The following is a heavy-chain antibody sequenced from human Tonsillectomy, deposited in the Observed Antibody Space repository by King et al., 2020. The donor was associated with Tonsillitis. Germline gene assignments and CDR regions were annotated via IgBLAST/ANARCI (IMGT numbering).Heavy chain of an antibody. CDR1: GGSISSGPYY. Sequence: VQLQESGPGLVKPSQTLSLTCTVSGGSISSGPYYWSWIRQPAGKGLEWIGRVYSGGSTSYNPSLRSRVTMSVDPSKDQFYLKLSSVTAADTAVYYCARADQTEWSGVQGAFDIWGQGTMIIVSS. CDR3: ARADQTEWSGVQGAFDI. J-gene: IGHJ3*02. D-gene: IGHD3-3*01. V-gene: IGHV4-61*02. CDR2: VYSGGST.